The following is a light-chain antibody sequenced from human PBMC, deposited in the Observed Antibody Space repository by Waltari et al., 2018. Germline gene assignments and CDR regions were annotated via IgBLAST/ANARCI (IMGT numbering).Light chain of an antibody. Sequence: QSLLTQPPSLSGAPGQRVTISCTGDRSHLGVGYDVNWHQQFPGTAPRLLMSRNTDRPAGVPERFSGSKSGTSASLAITGLQAEDEAAYYCQSYDSRLTAWVFGGGTKVTVL. V-gene: IGLV1-40*01. CDR3: QSYDSRLTAWV. CDR2: RNT. J-gene: IGLJ3*02. CDR1: RSHLGVGYD.